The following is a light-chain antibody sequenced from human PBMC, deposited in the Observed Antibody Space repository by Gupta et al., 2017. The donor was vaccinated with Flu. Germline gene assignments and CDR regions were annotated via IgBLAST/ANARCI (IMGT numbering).Light chain of an antibody. CDR1: SSTIGAGYD. Sequence: SSTIGAGYDVHWYHQRPGVAPKLLIHRNNGRPSGVPDRFSGSKSGASASLAITGLQAEDEGDYYCQSFDSGLKSWVFGGGTRLTVL. V-gene: IGLV1-40*03. CDR3: QSFDSGLKSWV. CDR2: RNN. J-gene: IGLJ3*02.